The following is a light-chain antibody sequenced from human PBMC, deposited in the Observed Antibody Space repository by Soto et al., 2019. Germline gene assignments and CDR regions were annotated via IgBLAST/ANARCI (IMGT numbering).Light chain of an antibody. CDR3: QQYDTSPPLT. CDR1: QSVSSSY. CDR2: GAS. Sequence: EIVLTQSPGTLSLSPGERARLSCRASQSVSSSYLAWYQQKPGQAPRLLIYGASSRATGTPDRFSGSGSGTDFTLTISRLEPEDFAVYYCQQYDTSPPLTFGGGTKVDIK. J-gene: IGKJ4*01. V-gene: IGKV3-20*01.